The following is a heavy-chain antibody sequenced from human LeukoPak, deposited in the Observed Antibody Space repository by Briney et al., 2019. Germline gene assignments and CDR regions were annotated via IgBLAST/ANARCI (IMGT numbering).Heavy chain of an antibody. J-gene: IGHJ4*02. CDR3: AREWSGFGELPDY. D-gene: IGHD3-10*01. Sequence: GGSLRLSCAASGFTFSSHWMRWVRQAPGEGLVWVSRINSDGSSTSYVDSVKGRFTISRDNAKNTLYLQMNSLRVEDTAVYYCAREWSGFGELPDYWGQGTLVTVSS. V-gene: IGHV3-74*01. CDR1: GFTFSSHW. CDR2: INSDGSST.